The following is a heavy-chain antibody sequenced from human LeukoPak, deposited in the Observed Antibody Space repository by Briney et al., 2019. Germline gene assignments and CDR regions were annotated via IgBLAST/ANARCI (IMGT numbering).Heavy chain of an antibody. CDR3: ARGLLPDDAFDI. J-gene: IGHJ3*02. V-gene: IGHV2-26*01. CDR2: IFSHDEK. D-gene: IGHD3-22*01. CDR1: GFSLSNARMG. Sequence: SGPVLVKPTETLTLTCTVSGFSLSNARMGVSWIRQPPGKALEWLAHIFSHDEKSYSTSLKSRLTISKDTCKSQVVLTMTNMDPVDTATYYCARGLLPDDAFDIWGQGTMVTVSS.